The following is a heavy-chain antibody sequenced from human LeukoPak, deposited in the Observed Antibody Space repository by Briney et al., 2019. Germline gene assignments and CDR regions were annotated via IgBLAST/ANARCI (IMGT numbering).Heavy chain of an antibody. CDR2: IKQDGSEK. V-gene: IGHV3-7*01. Sequence: GGSLRLSCAASGFTFDDYAMHWVRQAPGKGLEWVANIKQDGSEKYYVDSVKGRFTISRDNAKNSLYLQMNSLRAEDTAVYYCARVRIAARRAFDIRGQGTMVTVSS. D-gene: IGHD6-6*01. CDR3: ARVRIAARRAFDI. CDR1: GFTFDDYA. J-gene: IGHJ3*02.